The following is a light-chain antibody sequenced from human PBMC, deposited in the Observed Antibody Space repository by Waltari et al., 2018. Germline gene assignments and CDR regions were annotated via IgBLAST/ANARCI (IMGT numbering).Light chain of an antibody. V-gene: IGLV1-51*02. J-gene: IGLJ7*01. Sequence: QSVLTQPPSVSAAPGQRVTISCSGGSSNIGNNYVSWYRQFPGTAPNLLIYEDNELPSGVPGRFSCSKSGTPATLDITGLQAGDEADYYCGTWDSSLSGAVFGGGTHLTVL. CDR1: SSNIGNNY. CDR3: GTWDSSLSGAV. CDR2: EDN.